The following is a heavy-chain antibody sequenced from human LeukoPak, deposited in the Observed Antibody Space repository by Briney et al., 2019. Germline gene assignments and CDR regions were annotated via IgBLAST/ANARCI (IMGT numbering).Heavy chain of an antibody. J-gene: IGHJ4*02. Sequence: SETLSLTCSVSGDSVTSYYWSWIRQPPGKGLEWIGYVSSDGTTNYTPSLRSRVIMSVDTAKNHISLNLTSLTAADTAIYYCARLYCTGDGCYNHWGRGTLVTV. CDR3: ARLYCTGDGCYNH. D-gene: IGHD2-8*02. CDR2: VSSDGTT. CDR1: GDSVTSYY. V-gene: IGHV4-59*08.